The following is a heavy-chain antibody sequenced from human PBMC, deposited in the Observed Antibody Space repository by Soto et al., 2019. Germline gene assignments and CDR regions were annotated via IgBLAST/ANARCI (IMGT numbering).Heavy chain of an antibody. CDR2: VSASGLNT. Sequence: PGGSLRLSCAASGFTFSTYAMAWVRQAPGKGLEWVSGVSASGLNTDYADTVKGRFTISRDNAKNTMHLQMNSLRAEDTAVYYFARVPDCSSSGCYSYFDIWGQGTLVTVSS. CDR3: ARVPDCSSSGCYSYFDI. D-gene: IGHD2-2*01. CDR1: GFTFSTYA. V-gene: IGHV3-23*01. J-gene: IGHJ4*02.